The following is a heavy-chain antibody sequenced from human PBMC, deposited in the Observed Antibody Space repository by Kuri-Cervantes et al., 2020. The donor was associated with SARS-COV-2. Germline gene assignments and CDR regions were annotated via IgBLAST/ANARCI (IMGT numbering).Heavy chain of an antibody. CDR2: ISYDGSNK. CDR3: ARDGGSSVVVTADYYYDMDV. D-gene: IGHD2-21*02. J-gene: IGHJ6*03. Sequence: GGSLRLSCAASGFTFSSYAMHWVRQAPGKGLEWVASISYDGSNKYYADSVQGRFTISRDNSKNTLYLQMNSLRAEDTAVYYCARDGGSSVVVTADYYYDMDVWGKGTTVTVSS. CDR1: GFTFSSYA. V-gene: IGHV3-30*04.